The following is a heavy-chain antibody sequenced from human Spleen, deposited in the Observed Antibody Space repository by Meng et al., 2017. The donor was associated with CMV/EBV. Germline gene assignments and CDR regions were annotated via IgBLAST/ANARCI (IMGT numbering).Heavy chain of an antibody. Sequence: SETLSLTCTVSGGSISSYYWSWIRQPPGKGLEWIGEIEHSGSTNYNPSLKSRVSISVDTSKNQFSLKLRSVTAADTAVYYCASPYSGSYWGQGTLVTVSS. CDR1: GGSISSYY. CDR2: IEHSGST. CDR3: ASPYSGSY. J-gene: IGHJ4*02. V-gene: IGHV4-34*01. D-gene: IGHD1-26*01.